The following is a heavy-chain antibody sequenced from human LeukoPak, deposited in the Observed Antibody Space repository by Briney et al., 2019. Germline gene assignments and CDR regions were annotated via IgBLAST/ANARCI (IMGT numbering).Heavy chain of an antibody. J-gene: IGHJ5*02. CDR2: MYYSGST. CDR3: ASLSEYCSAGSWYLGWFDP. V-gene: IGHV4-59*01. CDR1: GGSISSYY. D-gene: IGHD2-15*01. Sequence: PSETLSLTCSVPGGSISSYYWSWIRQPPGKGLEWMGYMYYSGSTNYNPSLKSRVTMSVDTSKNQFSLKLNSVPAADTAVYYCASLSEYCSAGSWYLGWFDPWGQGNLVTVSS.